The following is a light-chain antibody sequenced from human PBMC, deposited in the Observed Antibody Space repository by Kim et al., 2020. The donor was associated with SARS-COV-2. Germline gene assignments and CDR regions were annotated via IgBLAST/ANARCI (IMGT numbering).Light chain of an antibody. J-gene: IGLJ1*01. CDR1: SGHSNYA. V-gene: IGLV4-69*01. CDR3: QTWGPGIGYG. Sequence: QAVVTQSPSASASLGASVKLTCTLSSGHSNYAIAWHQQQPEKGPRYLMKLNSDGSHTKGDGIPDRFSGSSSGAERYLTISSLQSEDEADYYCQTWGPGIGYGFGTGTKVTVL. CDR2: LNSDGSH.